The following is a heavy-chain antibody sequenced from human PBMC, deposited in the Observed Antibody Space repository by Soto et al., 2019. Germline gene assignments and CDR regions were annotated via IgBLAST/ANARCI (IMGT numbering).Heavy chain of an antibody. J-gene: IGHJ5*02. CDR3: ARSPAYGDYANLDT. D-gene: IGHD4-17*01. Sequence: QVQLQESGPGLVKPSETLSLTCTVTGDSVSKYYWNWIRQPAGTGLEWIGRIYSTMSPNYNPSLKSRVTMSVDTSKNQFSLKLNLSSVTAADTAVYYCARSPAYGDYANLDTWGPGTLVTVSS. V-gene: IGHV4-4*07. CDR1: GDSVSKYY. CDR2: IYSTMSP.